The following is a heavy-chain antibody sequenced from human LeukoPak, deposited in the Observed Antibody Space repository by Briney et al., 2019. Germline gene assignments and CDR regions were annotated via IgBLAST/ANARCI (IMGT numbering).Heavy chain of an antibody. CDR2: ISGSGGST. V-gene: IGHV3-23*01. CDR3: AKELNYYDTSGSY. J-gene: IGHJ4*02. CDR1: GFTFSSYS. D-gene: IGHD3-22*01. Sequence: GGSLRLSCEASGFTFSSYSMNWVRQAPGKGLEWVSAISGSGGSTYYADSVKGRFTISRDNSKNMLYLQMNSLRAEDTAVYYCAKELNYYDTSGSYWGQGTLVTVSS.